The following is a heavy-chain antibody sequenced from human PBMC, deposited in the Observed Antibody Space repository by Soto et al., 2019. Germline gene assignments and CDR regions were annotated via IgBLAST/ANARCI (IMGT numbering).Heavy chain of an antibody. J-gene: IGHJ6*02. Sequence: QVQLVQSGAEVKKPGSSVKVSCKASGGTFGSYAISWVRQAPGQGLEWMGGIIPIPGTANYAQKFQGRVTIAADESTSTAYMELSSLRSEDTAVYYCVRSQGSSTSLEIYYYYYYGMDVWGQGTTVTVSS. CDR2: IIPIPGTA. D-gene: IGHD2-2*01. V-gene: IGHV1-69*01. CDR1: GGTFGSYA. CDR3: VRSQGSSTSLEIYYYYYYGMDV.